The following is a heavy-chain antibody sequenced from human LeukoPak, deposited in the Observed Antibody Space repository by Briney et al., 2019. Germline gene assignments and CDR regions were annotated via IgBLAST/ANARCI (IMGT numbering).Heavy chain of an antibody. CDR3: ARGGGLDV. D-gene: IGHD3-16*01. V-gene: IGHV3-7*03. CDR2: INHNGNVN. CDR1: GFTFRNFW. J-gene: IGHJ6*02. Sequence: GGSLRLSCAASGFTFRNFWMNWARQAPGKGLEWVASINHNGNVNYYVDSVKGRFTISRDNAKNSLYLQMSNLRAEDTAVYFCARGGGLDVWGQGATVTVSS.